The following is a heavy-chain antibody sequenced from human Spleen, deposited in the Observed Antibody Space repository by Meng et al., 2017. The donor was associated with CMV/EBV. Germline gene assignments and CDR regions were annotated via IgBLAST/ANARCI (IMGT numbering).Heavy chain of an antibody. D-gene: IGHD1-26*01. V-gene: IGHV1-18*01. Sequence: VKVSCKTSNYSFATYVISWVRQAPGQSLEWMGWVSGHGDNTNYAQILRDRVTMTTDISMTTASMELRSLRSDDTAVYYCARGIAGGSFDYWGQGTLVTVSS. CDR2: VSGHGDNT. J-gene: IGHJ4*02. CDR1: NYSFATYV. CDR3: ARGIAGGSFDY.